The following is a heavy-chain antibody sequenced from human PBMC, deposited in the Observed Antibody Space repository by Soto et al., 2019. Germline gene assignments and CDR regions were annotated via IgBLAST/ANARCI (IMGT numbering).Heavy chain of an antibody. CDR2: IYYSGST. Sequence: SETLSLTCAVSGGSISSGGYSWSWIRQPPGKGLEWIGYIYYSGSTYYNPPLRSRVTISIDTSKNHFFLNLSSVTAADTAVYYCVRIGLTTALLWGQGTLVTVSS. J-gene: IGHJ4*02. CDR1: GGSISSGGYS. V-gene: IGHV4-30-4*08. CDR3: VRIGLTTALL. D-gene: IGHD4-17*01.